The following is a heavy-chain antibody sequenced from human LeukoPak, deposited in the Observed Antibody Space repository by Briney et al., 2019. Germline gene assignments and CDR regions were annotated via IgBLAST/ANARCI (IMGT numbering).Heavy chain of an antibody. D-gene: IGHD6-13*01. CDR2: ISGSGGST. Sequence: GGSLRLSCAASGFTFSSYAMSWVRQAPGKGLEWVSAISGSGGSTYYADSVKGRFTISRDNSKNTLYLQMNSLRAEDTAVYYCAKSGEAAAPRKSPFDYWGQGTLVTVSS. V-gene: IGHV3-23*01. CDR3: AKSGEAAAPRKSPFDY. CDR1: GFTFSSYA. J-gene: IGHJ4*02.